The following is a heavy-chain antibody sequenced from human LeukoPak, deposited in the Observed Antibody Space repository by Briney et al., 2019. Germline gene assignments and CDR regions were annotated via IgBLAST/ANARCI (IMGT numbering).Heavy chain of an antibody. CDR2: ISSSSSYT. Sequence: RGSLRLSCAASGFTFSDYYMSWIRQAPGKGLEWVSYISSSSSYTNYADSVKGRFTISRDNAKNSLYLQMNSLRAEDTAVYYCARESGMAGLRDYYGMDVWGQGTTVTVSS. CDR1: GFTFSDYY. V-gene: IGHV3-11*06. CDR3: ARESGMAGLRDYYGMDV. D-gene: IGHD1-26*01. J-gene: IGHJ6*02.